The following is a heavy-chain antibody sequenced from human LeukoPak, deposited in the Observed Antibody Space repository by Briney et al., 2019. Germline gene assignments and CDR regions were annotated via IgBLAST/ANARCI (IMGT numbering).Heavy chain of an antibody. CDR1: GGSISSGSYY. V-gene: IGHV4-61*02. CDR3: AREGYSSSWYYFDY. D-gene: IGHD6-13*01. Sequence: SETLSLTCTVSGGSISSGSYYWSWIRQPAGKGLEWIGRIYTSGSTNYNPSLKSRVTISVDTSKNQFSLKLSSVTAADTAVYYCAREGYSSSWYYFDYWGQGTLVTVSS. J-gene: IGHJ4*02. CDR2: IYTSGST.